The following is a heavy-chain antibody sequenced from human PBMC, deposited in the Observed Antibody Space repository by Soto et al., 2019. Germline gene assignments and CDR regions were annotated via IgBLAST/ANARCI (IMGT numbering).Heavy chain of an antibody. CDR3: ARDWRANPLDY. CDR1: GFTFSDYY. J-gene: IGHJ4*02. Sequence: GGSLRLSCAASGFTFSDYYMSWIRQAPGKGLEWLSYISSSGSTIYYADSVKARFTISRDNAKNSLYLQMNSLRAEDTAVYYCARDWRANPLDYWGQGTLVTVSS. CDR2: ISSSGSTI. V-gene: IGHV3-11*01.